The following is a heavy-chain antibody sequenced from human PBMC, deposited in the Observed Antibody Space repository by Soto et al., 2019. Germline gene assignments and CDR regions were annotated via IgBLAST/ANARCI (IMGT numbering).Heavy chain of an antibody. V-gene: IGHV1-2*04. CDR3: ARAGPLVYYYGMDV. Sequence: QVQLVQSGAEVQKPGASVKVSCKASGYTFTGYYMHWVRQAPGQGLEWMGWINPNSGGTNYAQKFQGWVTMARDTSISTAYMELSRLRSDDTAVYYCARAGPLVYYYGMDVWGQGTTVIVSS. CDR2: INPNSGGT. CDR1: GYTFTGYY. J-gene: IGHJ6*02.